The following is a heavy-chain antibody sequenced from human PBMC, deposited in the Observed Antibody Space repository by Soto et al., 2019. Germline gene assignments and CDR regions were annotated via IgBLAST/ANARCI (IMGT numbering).Heavy chain of an antibody. D-gene: IGHD3-16*02. J-gene: IGHJ4*02. CDR3: AKRGSSRGSYRAHFDY. Sequence: HPGGSLRLSCAASGFTFSSYAMSWVRQAPGKGLEWVSAISGSGGSTYYADSVKGRFTISRDNSKNTLYLQMNSLRAEDTAVYYCAKRGSSRGSYRAHFDYWGQGTLVTVSS. CDR1: GFTFSSYA. V-gene: IGHV3-23*01. CDR2: ISGSGGST.